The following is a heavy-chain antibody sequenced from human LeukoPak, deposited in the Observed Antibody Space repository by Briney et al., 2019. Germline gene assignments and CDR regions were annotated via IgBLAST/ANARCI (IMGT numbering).Heavy chain of an antibody. CDR1: GFTFSSYS. Sequence: GGSLRLSCAAFGFTFSSYSMNWVRQAPGKGLEWVSYISSGSTYIYYADSVKDRFTISRDNAKNSLYLQMNSLRVEDTAVYYCAREAAVETHWGQGTLVTVSS. J-gene: IGHJ4*02. CDR2: ISSGSTYI. D-gene: IGHD5-24*01. CDR3: AREAAVETH. V-gene: IGHV3-21*05.